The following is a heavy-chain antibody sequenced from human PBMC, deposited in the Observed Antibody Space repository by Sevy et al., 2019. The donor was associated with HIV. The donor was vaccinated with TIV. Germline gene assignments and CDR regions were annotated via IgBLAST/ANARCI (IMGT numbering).Heavy chain of an antibody. Sequence: GGSLRLSCAASGFRFSTHAMHWVRQAPGKGLDWVALISYDGSAKYYADSVKGRFTVSRDDSKNTLYLQMKSLRPEDSAVYYCAREGGHTSVWTPGSYWGQGTQVTVSS. CDR3: AREGGHTSVWTPGSY. D-gene: IGHD6-19*01. V-gene: IGHV3-30-3*01. CDR1: GFRFSTHA. J-gene: IGHJ4*02. CDR2: ISYDGSAK.